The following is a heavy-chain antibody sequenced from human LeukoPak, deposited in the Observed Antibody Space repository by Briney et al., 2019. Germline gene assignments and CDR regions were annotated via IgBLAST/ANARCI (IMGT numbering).Heavy chain of an antibody. CDR1: GYTFTGYY. CDR2: INPNSGGT. CDR3: ARTTVGATSWFDP. J-gene: IGHJ5*02. Sequence: ASVKVSCKASGYTFTGYYMHWVRQAPGQGLEWMGWINPNSGGTNYAQKFQGWVTMTRDTSISTAYMELSRLRSDDTAVYYCARTTVGATSWFDPWGQGTLVTVSS. V-gene: IGHV1-2*04. D-gene: IGHD1-26*01.